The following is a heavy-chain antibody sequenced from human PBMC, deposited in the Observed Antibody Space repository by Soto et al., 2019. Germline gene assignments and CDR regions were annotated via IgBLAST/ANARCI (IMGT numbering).Heavy chain of an antibody. V-gene: IGHV4-61*01. J-gene: IGHJ4*02. CDR2: INYSGST. CDR1: DECVSSGSYY. CDR3: ARDGDTSGYYYFDY. D-gene: IGHD3-22*01. Sequence: SETRSLTCTVCDECVSSGSYYWYWMRQPPGKGLEWIGYINYSGSTSYNPSLKGRVAISVDTSKKQFSLKVSSVTAADTAVYYCARDGDTSGYYYFDYWGQGTLVTVSS.